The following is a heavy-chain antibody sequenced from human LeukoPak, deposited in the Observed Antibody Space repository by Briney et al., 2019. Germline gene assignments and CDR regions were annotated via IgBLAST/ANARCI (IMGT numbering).Heavy chain of an antibody. CDR3: ARDLHQRRGAFDI. CDR1: GGSISSGGYY. Sequence: PSETLSLTCTVSGGSISSGGYYWSWIRQHPGKGLEWIGYIYYSGSTYYNPSLKSRVTISVDTSKNQFSLKLSSVTAADTAVYYCARDLHQRRGAFDIWGQGTMVTVSS. CDR2: IYYSGST. J-gene: IGHJ3*02. V-gene: IGHV4-31*03.